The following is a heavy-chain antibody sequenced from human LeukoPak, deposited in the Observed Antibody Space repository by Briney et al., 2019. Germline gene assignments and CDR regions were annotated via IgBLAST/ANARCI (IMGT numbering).Heavy chain of an antibody. J-gene: IGHJ4*02. CDR1: GGSVSSSGSY. Sequence: SETLSLTCTGSGGSVSSSGSYWSWIRQPPGKGLEWFGYIYYSGSTTYNPSLKSRVIISVDTSKNQFSLKLSSVTAADTAVYYCARSNSFYYDSWGQGTLVTVSS. CDR3: ARSNSFYYDS. V-gene: IGHV4-61*08. CDR2: IYYSGST. D-gene: IGHD3-10*01.